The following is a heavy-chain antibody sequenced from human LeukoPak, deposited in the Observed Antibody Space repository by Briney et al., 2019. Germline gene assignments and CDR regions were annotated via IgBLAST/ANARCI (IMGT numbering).Heavy chain of an antibody. V-gene: IGHV4-59*01. CDR2: IYYSGST. D-gene: IGHD1-26*01. J-gene: IGHJ4*02. Sequence: SESVSLTCTVSGGSISSYYWSWIRQPPGKGLEWIGYIYYSGSTNYNPSLKSRVTISVDTSKNQFSLKLSSVTAADTAVYYCARGPSAGSYWGQGTLVTVSS. CDR1: GGSISSYY. CDR3: ARGPSAGSY.